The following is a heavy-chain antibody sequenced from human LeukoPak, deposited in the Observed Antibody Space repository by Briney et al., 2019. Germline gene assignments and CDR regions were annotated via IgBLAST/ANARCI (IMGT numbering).Heavy chain of an antibody. J-gene: IGHJ4*02. V-gene: IGHV1-18*01. CDR1: GYTFKNYG. CDR3: ARDVDYYDSSGHTDDFDS. D-gene: IGHD3-22*01. CDR2: ICTYNGNT. Sequence: ASVKLSCKTSGYTFKNYGITWVRQAPGQGLAWMGLICTYNGNTKYAQKFQGRFTMTTDTSTSTAYLEMRSLRSDDTAVYYCARDVDYYDSSGHTDDFDSWGQGTLVTVSS.